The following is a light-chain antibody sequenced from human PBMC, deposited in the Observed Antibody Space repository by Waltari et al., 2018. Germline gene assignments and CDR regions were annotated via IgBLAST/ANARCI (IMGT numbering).Light chain of an antibody. CDR3: CSYAAPMTYV. V-gene: IGLV2-23*01. Sequence: QSALTQAASVSGSPGQSITISCTGTSSDIGSYHLVSWYQQCPGEAPRLIIYEDSKRPPGLSNRFSGSRSGNTASLTISGLQAEDEAHYYCCSYAAPMTYVFGTGTKVTVL. CDR1: SSDIGSYHL. J-gene: IGLJ1*01. CDR2: EDS.